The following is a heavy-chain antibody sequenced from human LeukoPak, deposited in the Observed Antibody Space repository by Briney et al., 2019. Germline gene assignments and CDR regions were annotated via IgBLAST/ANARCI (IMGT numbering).Heavy chain of an antibody. J-gene: IGHJ4*02. CDR3: ARGLLLEVAGPPLFDY. CDR1: GGSISSYY. V-gene: IGHV4-59*01. D-gene: IGHD6-19*01. Sequence: SETLSLTCTVSGGSISSYYWSWIRQPPGKGLEWIEYIYYSGSTNYNPSLKSRVTISVDTSKNQFSLKLSSVTAADTAVYYCARGLLLEVAGPPLFDYWGQGTLVTVSS. CDR2: IYYSGST.